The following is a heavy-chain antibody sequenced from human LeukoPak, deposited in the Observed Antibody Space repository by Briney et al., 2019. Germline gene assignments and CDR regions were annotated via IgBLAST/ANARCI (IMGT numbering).Heavy chain of an antibody. CDR1: GYSISSGYY. CDR2: INHSGST. Sequence: PSETLSLTCAVSGYSISSGYYWSWIRQPPGKGLEWIGEINHSGSTNYNPSLKSRVTISVDTPKNQFSLKLSSVTAADTAVYYCARGRGHCSSTSCYAYYYYYGMDVWGQGTTVTVSS. CDR3: ARGRGHCSSTSCYAYYYYYGMDV. V-gene: IGHV4-34*01. D-gene: IGHD2-2*01. J-gene: IGHJ6*02.